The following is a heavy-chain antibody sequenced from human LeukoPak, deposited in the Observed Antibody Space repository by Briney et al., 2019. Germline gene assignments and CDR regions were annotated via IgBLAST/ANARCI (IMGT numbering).Heavy chain of an antibody. D-gene: IGHD3-22*01. CDR2: ISGSSGHT. CDR3: AKFRYHSNDNNYLDFNY. V-gene: IGHV3-23*01. J-gene: IGHJ4*02. Sequence: SGGSLRLACAASGFTSSSYAMGWVRQAPGKGPKGVSSISGSSGHTYFADSVKGRFTISSDNSKNTLDLHMNSLKVEDTAVYYCAKFRYHSNDNNYLDFNYWSQGTLVTVSS. CDR1: GFTSSSYA.